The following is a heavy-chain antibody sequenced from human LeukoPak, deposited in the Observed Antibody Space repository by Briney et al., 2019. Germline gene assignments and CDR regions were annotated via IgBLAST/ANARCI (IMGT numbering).Heavy chain of an antibody. Sequence: ASVEVSCKAPAYTFTEHYVHWVRQAPGQGLEWMGWMNPNSGNTGYAQKFQGRVTMTRNTSISTAYMELSSLRSEDTAVYYCASRGYSSSSGDYYYYMDVWGKGTTVTVSS. J-gene: IGHJ6*03. CDR3: ASRGYSSSSGDYYYYMDV. CDR2: MNPNSGNT. CDR1: AYTFTEHY. D-gene: IGHD6-6*01. V-gene: IGHV1-8*01.